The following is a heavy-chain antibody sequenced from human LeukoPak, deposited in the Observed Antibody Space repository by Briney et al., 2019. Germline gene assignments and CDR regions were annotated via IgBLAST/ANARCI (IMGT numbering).Heavy chain of an antibody. J-gene: IGHJ4*02. Sequence: SETLSLTCSVSGDSISTSFWSWIRQPPGKGLERIGYIYHSGSTYYNPSLKSRVTISVDTSKNQFSLKLSSVTAADTAVYYCAIGGGHQSRGGRPYYYDSSGYSYTFDYWGQGTLVTVSS. CDR3: AIGGGHQSRGGRPYYYDSSGYSYTFDY. D-gene: IGHD3-22*01. CDR1: GDSISTSF. CDR2: IYHSGST. V-gene: IGHV4-59*04.